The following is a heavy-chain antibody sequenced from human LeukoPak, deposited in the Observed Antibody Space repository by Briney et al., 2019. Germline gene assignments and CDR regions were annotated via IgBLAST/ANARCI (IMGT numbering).Heavy chain of an antibody. D-gene: IGHD3-10*01. CDR3: ARVLSHRGSQFGILDY. CDR1: GGTFSSYA. J-gene: IGHJ4*02. Sequence: GSSVKVSCKASGGTFSSYAISWVRQAPGQGLEWMGGIIPILGTANYAQKFQGRVTITADESTSTAYMELSSLRSEDTAVYYCARVLSHRGSQFGILDYRGQGTLVTVSS. V-gene: IGHV1-69*01. CDR2: IIPILGTA.